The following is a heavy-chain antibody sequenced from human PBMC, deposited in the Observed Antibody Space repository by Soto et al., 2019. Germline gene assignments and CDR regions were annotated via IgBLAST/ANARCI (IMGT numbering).Heavy chain of an antibody. J-gene: IGHJ6*02. CDR3: AKDRRPNYYYGMDV. Sequence: GGSLRLSCAASGFTFSNYGMKWVRQAPGKGLEWVALIWHDANFQNYADSVKGRFTISRDNSKNTLYLQMNSLRVEDTAVYYCAKDRRPNYYYGMDVWGQGTTVTVS. CDR2: IWHDANFQ. V-gene: IGHV3-33*06. D-gene: IGHD6-25*01. CDR1: GFTFSNYG.